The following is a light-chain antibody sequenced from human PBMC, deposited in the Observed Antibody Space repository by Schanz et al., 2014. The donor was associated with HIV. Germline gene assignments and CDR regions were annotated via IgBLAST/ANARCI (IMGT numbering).Light chain of an antibody. CDR2: EVT. Sequence: QSALTQPASVSGTPGQSITISCTGTSFDIGSSEFVSWYQVSPGEAPKLLLYEVTRRPSGISNRFSGSKSGNTASLTISGLQAEDEADYYCCSYAGSSTVVFGGGTQLTVL. J-gene: IGLJ2*01. CDR3: CSYAGSSTVV. CDR1: SFDIGSSEF. V-gene: IGLV2-23*02.